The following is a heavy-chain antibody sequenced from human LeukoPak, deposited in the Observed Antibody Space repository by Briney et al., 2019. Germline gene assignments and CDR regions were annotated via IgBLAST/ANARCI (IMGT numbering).Heavy chain of an antibody. J-gene: IGHJ5*02. CDR3: ARHQLGNWFDP. V-gene: IGHV4-39*01. CDR2: IYYSGST. D-gene: IGHD6-6*01. CDR1: GGSLSSSSYY. Sequence: SETLSLTCTVSGGSLSSSSYYWGWIRQPPGKGLEWIGSIYYSGSTYYNPSLKSRVTISVDTSKNQFSLKLSSVTAADTAVYYCARHQLGNWFDPCGQGTLVTVSS.